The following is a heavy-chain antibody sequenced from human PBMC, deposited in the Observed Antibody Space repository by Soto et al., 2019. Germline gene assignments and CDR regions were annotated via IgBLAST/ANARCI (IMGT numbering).Heavy chain of an antibody. CDR1: GYTFTSYD. CDR3: ARPRSGSYYYGMDV. D-gene: IGHD3-3*01. CDR2: MNPNSGNT. Sequence: QVQLVQSGAEVKKPGASVKVSCKASGYTFTSYDINWVRQATGQGREWMGWMNPNSGNTGSAQKFQGRVTMTRNTSIITAYMELSSLRSEDTAVYYCARPRSGSYYYGMDVWGQGTAVTVSS. J-gene: IGHJ6*02. V-gene: IGHV1-8*01.